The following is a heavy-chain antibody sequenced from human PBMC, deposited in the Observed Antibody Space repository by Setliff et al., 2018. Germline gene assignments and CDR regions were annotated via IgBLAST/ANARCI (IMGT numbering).Heavy chain of an antibody. CDR3: AMATILLEPYYFDY. J-gene: IGHJ4*02. Sequence: SVKVSCKTSGYSFTTEGITWVRQAPGQGLEWMGGIIPILGIANYAQKFQGRVTITADESTSTAYMELSSLRAKDTAVYYCAMATILLEPYYFDYWGQGTLVTVSS. D-gene: IGHD3-10*01. CDR2: IIPILGIA. CDR1: GYSFTTEG. V-gene: IGHV1-69*10.